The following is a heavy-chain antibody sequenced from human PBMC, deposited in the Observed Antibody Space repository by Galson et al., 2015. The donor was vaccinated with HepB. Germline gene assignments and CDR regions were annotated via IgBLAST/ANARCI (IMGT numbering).Heavy chain of an antibody. V-gene: IGHV5-51*01. J-gene: IGHJ6*03. CDR2: IYLDDSDT. CDR1: GYSFTNYW. CDR3: ARLSSYYYGSGRLGDYYMDV. D-gene: IGHD3-10*01. Sequence: QSGAEVKKPGGSLKISCKGSGYSFTNYWIGWLRQMPGKGLEWMGIIYLDDSDTTYSPSFQGQVTMSADKSISTAYLQWSNLKASDTAIYYCARLSSYYYGSGRLGDYYMDVWGKGTTVTVSS.